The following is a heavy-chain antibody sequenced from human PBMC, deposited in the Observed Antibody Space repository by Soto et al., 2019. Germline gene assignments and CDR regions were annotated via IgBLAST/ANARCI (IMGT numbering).Heavy chain of an antibody. Sequence: SGPTLVNPTETLTLTCTFSGFSLTTSGVTVGWIRQPPGKALEWLALIYWNNDQRYSPSLKSRLTITRDTSRNQVVLTMTNMDPVDTATYFCAHSSGRKGAFDYWGNGTLVTVSS. CDR3: AHSSGRKGAFDY. D-gene: IGHD1-1*01. CDR1: GFSLTTSGVT. J-gene: IGHJ4*01. CDR2: IYWNNDQ. V-gene: IGHV2-5*01.